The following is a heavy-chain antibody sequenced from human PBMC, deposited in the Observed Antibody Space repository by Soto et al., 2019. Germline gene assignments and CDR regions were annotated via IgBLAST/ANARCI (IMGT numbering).Heavy chain of an antibody. CDR3: TRDANSYGLD. D-gene: IGHD5-18*01. J-gene: IGHJ4*02. Sequence: GGSLRLSCAASGFTFSNAWMSWVRQAPGKGLEWVGFIRRKAYGGTTEYAASVKGRFTISRDDSKSIAYLQMNSLKTEDTAVYYCTRDANSYGLDWGQGTLVTVSS. CDR2: IRRKAYGGTT. CDR1: GFTFSNAW. V-gene: IGHV3-49*04.